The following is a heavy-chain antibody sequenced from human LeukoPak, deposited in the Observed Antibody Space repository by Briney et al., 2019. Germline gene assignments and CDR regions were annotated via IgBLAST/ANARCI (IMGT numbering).Heavy chain of an antibody. V-gene: IGHV3-33*01. CDR3: ARAYYYGSGRVFDY. D-gene: IGHD3-10*01. Sequence: GGSLGLSCAASGFTFSSYGMHWVRQAPGKGLEWVAVIWYDGSNKYYADSVKGRFTISRDNSKNTLYLQMNSLRAEDTAVYYCARAYYYGSGRVFDYWGQGTLVTVSS. CDR2: IWYDGSNK. CDR1: GFTFSSYG. J-gene: IGHJ4*02.